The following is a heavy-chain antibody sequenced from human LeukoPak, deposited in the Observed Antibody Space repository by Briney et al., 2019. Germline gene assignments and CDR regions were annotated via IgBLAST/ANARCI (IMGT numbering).Heavy chain of an antibody. V-gene: IGHV3-23*01. CDR2: ISGSGGST. CDR1: GFTFSSYA. Sequence: GGSLRLSCAASGFTFSSYAMSWVRQAPGKGLEWVSAISGSGGSTYYADSVKGRFTISRDNSKNTLYLQMNSLRAEDTAVYYCAKASIYYDSSGYYTNFDYWAREPWLPSPQ. CDR3: AKASIYYDSSGYYTNFDY. D-gene: IGHD3-22*01. J-gene: IGHJ4*02.